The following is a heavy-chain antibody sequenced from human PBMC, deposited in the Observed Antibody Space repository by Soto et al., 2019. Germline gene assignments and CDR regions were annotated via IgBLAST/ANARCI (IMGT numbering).Heavy chain of an antibody. CDR2: INHSGST. V-gene: IGHV4-34*01. Sequence: KPSETLSLTCAVYGGSFSGYYWSWIRQPPGKXLEWIGEINHSGSTNYNPSLKSRVTISVDTSKNQFSLKLSSVTAADTAVYYCARGGSEQLVLYYYYGMDVWGQGTTVTVSS. J-gene: IGHJ6*02. D-gene: IGHD6-6*01. CDR1: GGSFSGYY. CDR3: ARGGSEQLVLYYYYGMDV.